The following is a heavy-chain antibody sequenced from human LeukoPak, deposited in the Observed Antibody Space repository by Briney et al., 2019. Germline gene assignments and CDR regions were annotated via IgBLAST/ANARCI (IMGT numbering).Heavy chain of an antibody. CDR2: IYHSGST. CDR1: GGSISSYY. Sequence: SETLSLTCTVSGGSISSYYWSWIRQPPGKGLEWIGYIYHSGSTNYNPSLKSRVTISVDTSKNQFSLKLSSVTAADTAVYYCARLVGLATSINWFDPWGQGTLVAVSS. J-gene: IGHJ5*02. CDR3: ARLVGLATSINWFDP. V-gene: IGHV4-59*08. D-gene: IGHD5-12*01.